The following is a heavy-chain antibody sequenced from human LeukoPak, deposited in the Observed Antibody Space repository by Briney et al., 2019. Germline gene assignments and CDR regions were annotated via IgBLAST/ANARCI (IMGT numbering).Heavy chain of an antibody. CDR3: TTYSTYYYGSGSYSAFDY. Sequence: GGSLRLSCAASGFTFSNAWMSWVRQAPGKGLEWVGRIKSKTDGGTTDYAAPVKGRFTISRDDSKNTLYLQMNSLKTEDTAVYYCTTYSTYYYGSGSYSAFDYWGQGTLVTVSS. V-gene: IGHV3-15*01. CDR2: IKSKTDGGTT. CDR1: GFTFSNAW. J-gene: IGHJ4*02. D-gene: IGHD3-10*01.